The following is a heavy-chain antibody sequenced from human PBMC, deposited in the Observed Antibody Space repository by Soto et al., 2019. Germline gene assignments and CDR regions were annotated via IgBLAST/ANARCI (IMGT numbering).Heavy chain of an antibody. CDR3: AXXXXXXGELSLIGYFDY. CDR2: ISYDGINE. D-gene: IGHD3-16*02. V-gene: IGHV3-30*15. J-gene: IGHJ4*02. Sequence: QVQLVESGGSVVQPGRSLRLSCEASGFTFTSYAMHWVRQAPGKGLEWVAVISYDGINEYYADSVKGRFTISRDNSKNTLFLQMSSLRVEDTAVXYCAXXXXXXGELSLIGYFDYWGQGTLVTVSS. CDR1: GFTFTSYA.